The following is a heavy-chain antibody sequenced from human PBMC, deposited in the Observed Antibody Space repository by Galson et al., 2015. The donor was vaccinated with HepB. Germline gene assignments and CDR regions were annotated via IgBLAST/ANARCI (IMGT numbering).Heavy chain of an antibody. CDR3: ARVPTAQAVKYYFDY. D-gene: IGHD3-10*01. J-gene: IGHJ4*02. Sequence: SLRLSCAASGFIFSDYYMTWIRLAPGKGLEWISYIRGNGGDSAYADSVRGRVTISRGNAKNSLYLEMNTLRVEDTAIYYCARVPTAQAVKYYFDYWGQGILVTVSS. CDR1: GFIFSDYY. V-gene: IGHV3-11*06. CDR2: IRGNGGDS.